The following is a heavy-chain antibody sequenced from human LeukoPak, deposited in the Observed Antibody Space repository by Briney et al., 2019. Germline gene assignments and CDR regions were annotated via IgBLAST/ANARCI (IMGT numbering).Heavy chain of an antibody. Sequence: SETLSLTCAVSGGSISSSNWWSWVRQPPGKGLEWIGEIYHSGSTNYNPSLKSRVTISVDKSKNQFSLKLNSVTAADTAVYYCARDRAAAGTGWFDPWGQGTLVTVSS. D-gene: IGHD6-13*01. CDR2: IYHSGST. CDR3: ARDRAAAGTGWFDP. V-gene: IGHV4-4*02. J-gene: IGHJ5*02. CDR1: GGSISSSNW.